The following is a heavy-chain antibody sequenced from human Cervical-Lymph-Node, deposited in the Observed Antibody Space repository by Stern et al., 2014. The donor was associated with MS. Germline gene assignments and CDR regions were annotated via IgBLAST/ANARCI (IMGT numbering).Heavy chain of an antibody. CDR1: GYTFTSHG. J-gene: IGHJ3*02. CDR2: ISANDGNT. D-gene: IGHD2-15*01. Sequence: QVPLMQSGAAVKKPGASVKVSCKASGYTFTSHGISWVRHAPRQGLAWMGRISANDGNTNYAQKLQGRVTMTTDTSPSTAYMELRSLRSDDTAVYYCARGLLGSENAFDIWGQGTMVTVSS. CDR3: ARGLLGSENAFDI. V-gene: IGHV1-18*01.